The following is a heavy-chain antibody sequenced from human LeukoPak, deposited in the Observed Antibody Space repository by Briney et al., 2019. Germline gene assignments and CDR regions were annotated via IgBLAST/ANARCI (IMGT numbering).Heavy chain of an antibody. Sequence: PSETLSLTCAVSGGSISSGGYSWSWIRQPPGKGLEWIGYIYHSGSTYYNPSLKSRVTISVDRSKNQFSLKLSSVTAADTAVYYCARANPNYYDSSGYYFNGAFDIWGQGTMVTVSS. CDR3: ARANPNYYDSSGYYFNGAFDI. J-gene: IGHJ3*02. CDR2: IYHSGST. CDR1: GGSISSGGYS. V-gene: IGHV4-30-2*01. D-gene: IGHD3-22*01.